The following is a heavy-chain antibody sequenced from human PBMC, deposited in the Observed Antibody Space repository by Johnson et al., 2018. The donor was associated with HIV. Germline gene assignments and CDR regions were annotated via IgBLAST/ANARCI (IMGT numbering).Heavy chain of an antibody. J-gene: IGHJ3*02. CDR1: GFTFNNAW. D-gene: IGHD1-1*01. CDR3: TADRTFGYGGGGTKHAFDI. Sequence: VQLVESGGGLVKPGGSLRLSCAASGFTFNNAWMSWVRQAPGKGLEWVGRIKSKSDGGTTDYAAPVKGRFTMSRDDSKSTLYLQMNSLKTEDTAVYYCTADRTFGYGGGGTKHAFDIWGQGTMVTVSS. CDR2: IKSKSDGGTT. V-gene: IGHV3-15*01.